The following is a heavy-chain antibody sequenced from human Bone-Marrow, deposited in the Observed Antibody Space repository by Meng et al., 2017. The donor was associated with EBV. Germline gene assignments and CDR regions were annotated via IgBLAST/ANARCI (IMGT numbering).Heavy chain of an antibody. D-gene: IGHD3-3*01. CDR3: AKSRSSTPGVVDD. J-gene: IGHJ4*02. CDR1: GASVSGGTYH. V-gene: IGHV4-61*01. Sequence: QVQLQESGPGLVKPSETLSLTCTVSGASVSGGTYHWSWIRQPPGKELEWIGYIYDGGTTIYNPSLKSRVTILVDASKNQFSLKLSSVTTADTAVYYCAKSRSSTPGVVDDWGQGTLVTVSS. CDR2: IYDGGTT.